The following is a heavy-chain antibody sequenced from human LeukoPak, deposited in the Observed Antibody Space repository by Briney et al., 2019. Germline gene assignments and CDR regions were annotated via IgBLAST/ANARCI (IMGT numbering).Heavy chain of an antibody. J-gene: IGHJ6*02. CDR3: ARSQSSGKTAAGDAYYFYHGMDV. V-gene: IGHV4-59*01. D-gene: IGHD6-13*01. CDR2: RYYSGST. Sequence: PSETLSLTCTVSGGSIRNYYWTWIRQSPGKGLEWIGYRYYSGSTNYNPSLQSRVSMSIDTSKNQFSLNLSSVTAADTALYYCARSQSSGKTAAGDAYYFYHGMDVWGLGTTVTVS. CDR1: GGSIRNYY.